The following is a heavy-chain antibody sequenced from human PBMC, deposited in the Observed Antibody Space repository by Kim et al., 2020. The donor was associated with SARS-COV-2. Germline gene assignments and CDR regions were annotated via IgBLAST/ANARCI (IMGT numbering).Heavy chain of an antibody. V-gene: IGHV1-69*13. J-gene: IGHJ6*02. CDR2: IIPIFGTA. CDR1: GGTFSSYA. Sequence: SVKVSCKASGGTFSSYAISWVRQAPGQGLEWMGGIIPIFGTANYAQKFQGRVTITADESTSTAYMELSSLRSEDTAVYYCARQRETRAYYYYYGMDVWGQGTTVTVSS. CDR3: ARQRETRAYYYYYGMDV.